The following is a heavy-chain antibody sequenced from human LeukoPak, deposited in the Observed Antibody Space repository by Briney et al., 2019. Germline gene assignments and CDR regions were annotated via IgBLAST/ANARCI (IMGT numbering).Heavy chain of an antibody. D-gene: IGHD6-19*01. CDR2: ISWNSGSI. CDR1: GFTFDDYA. V-gene: IGHV3-9*01. J-gene: IGHJ4*02. CDR3: ATSSGWYFDY. Sequence: PGRSLRLPCAASGFTFDDYAMHWVRQAPGKGLEWVSGISWNSGSIGYADSVKGRFTISRDNAKNSLYLQMNSLRAEDTALYYCATSSGWYFDYWGQGTLVTVSS.